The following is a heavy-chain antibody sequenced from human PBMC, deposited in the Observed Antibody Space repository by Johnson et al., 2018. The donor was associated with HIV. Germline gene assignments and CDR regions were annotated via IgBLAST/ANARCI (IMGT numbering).Heavy chain of an antibody. CDR2: IGSGGAT. CDR1: GFTLNSYD. CDR3: ARDHNHSNAGGAFDI. Sequence: VQLVDSGGGLIQPGGSLRLSCAASGFTLNSYDMHWVRHAIGKGLEWVSGIGSGGATYYAGSLNGRFTISRENRKNTLYLHMKRLRAEDSAVYYCARDHNHSNAGGAFDIWGQGTMVTVSS. D-gene: IGHD1-14*01. V-gene: IGHV3-13*01. J-gene: IGHJ3*02.